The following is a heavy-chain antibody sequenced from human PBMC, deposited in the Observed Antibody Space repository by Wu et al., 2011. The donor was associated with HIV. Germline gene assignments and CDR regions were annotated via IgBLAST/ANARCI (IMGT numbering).Heavy chain of an antibody. D-gene: IGHD3-22*01. Sequence: QAHLEQSGSGVKKLGASVRVSCWTSEDIFERTELIHWVRQAPGRGLEWIGWVKAVSGAVNYGSLDFRHRVSLTRDRDLFTAHMDIRGLTQDDTATYYCAKEVQPYYYDGSGFLDGLDIWGQGTLVTVSS. V-gene: IGHV1-2*02. CDR2: VKAVSGAV. CDR3: AKEVQPYYYDGSGFLDGLDI. J-gene: IGHJ3*02. CDR1: EDIFERTEL.